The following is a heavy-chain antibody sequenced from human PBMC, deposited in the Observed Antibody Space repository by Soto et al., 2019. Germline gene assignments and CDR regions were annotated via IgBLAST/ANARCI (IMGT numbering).Heavy chain of an antibody. J-gene: IGHJ4*02. Sequence: PGGSLRLSCAASGFTFSSHWMHWVRQAPGKGLAWVSRINSDGSSTNYADSVKGRFTISRDNAKNTLYLQMNSLRAEDTAVYYCARAXDCSGGSCYHYFDYWGQGTLVTVSS. D-gene: IGHD2-15*01. CDR3: ARAXDCSGGSCYHYFDY. V-gene: IGHV3-74*01. CDR2: INSDGSST. CDR1: GFTFSSHW.